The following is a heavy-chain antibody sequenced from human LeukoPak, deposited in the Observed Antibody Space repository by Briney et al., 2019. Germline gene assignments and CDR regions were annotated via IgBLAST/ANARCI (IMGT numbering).Heavy chain of an antibody. V-gene: IGHV4-38-2*02. D-gene: IGHD4-17*01. CDR3: ARERAVTTYYYFDY. Sequence: SETLSLTCSVSGYSINNDYYWGWIRQPPGKGLQWIGTIYRGESTYYNPSLKSRVTISLDTSKNQFSLKLSSVTAAVTAVYYCARERAVTTYYYFDYWGQGTLVTVSS. CDR1: GYSINNDYY. CDR2: IYRGEST. J-gene: IGHJ4*02.